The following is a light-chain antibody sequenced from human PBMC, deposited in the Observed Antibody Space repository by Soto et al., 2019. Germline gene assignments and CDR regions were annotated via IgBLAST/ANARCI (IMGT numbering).Light chain of an antibody. CDR1: QTVLYSCNNKNY. V-gene: IGKV4-1*01. CDR2: WAS. Sequence: DIVMTQSPDSLAVSLGEMATINCKSSQTVLYSCNNKNYLAWYQQKPGQPPKLLSYWASARESEVPDRFSGSRSGTDFSLTISSMKAEDVVVYYCQQYYNSPQTFGLGTKMESK. J-gene: IGKJ2*01. CDR3: QQYYNSPQT.